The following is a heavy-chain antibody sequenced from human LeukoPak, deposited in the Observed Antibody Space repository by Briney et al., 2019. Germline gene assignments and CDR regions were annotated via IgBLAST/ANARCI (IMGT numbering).Heavy chain of an antibody. CDR1: GGSFSGYY. CDR2: INHSGST. CDR3: ARDPTTVTTIFDS. Sequence: SETLSLTCAVYGGSFSGYYWSWIRQPPGKGLEWIGEINHSGSTNYNPSLKSRVTISVDTSKNQVSLKLRSVTAADTAVYYCARDPTTVTTIFDSWGQGTLVTVSS. J-gene: IGHJ4*02. D-gene: IGHD4-17*01. V-gene: IGHV4-34*01.